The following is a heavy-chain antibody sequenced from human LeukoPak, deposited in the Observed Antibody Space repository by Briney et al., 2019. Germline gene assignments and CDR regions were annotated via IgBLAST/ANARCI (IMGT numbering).Heavy chain of an antibody. D-gene: IGHD6-25*01. CDR3: ARDVRQRGFDY. Sequence: AGSLRLSCAASGFTFSSYSMNWVRQPPGRGLEWVSSISSSSSYIYYADSVKGRFTISRDNAKNSLYLQMNSLRAEDTAVYYCARDVRQRGFDYWGQGTLVTVSS. V-gene: IGHV3-21*01. CDR1: GFTFSSYS. J-gene: IGHJ4*02. CDR2: ISSSSSYI.